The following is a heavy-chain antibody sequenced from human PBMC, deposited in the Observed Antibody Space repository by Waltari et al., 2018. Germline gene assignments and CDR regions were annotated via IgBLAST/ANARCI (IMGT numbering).Heavy chain of an antibody. V-gene: IGHV4-59*12. CDR2: SYYSGYS. Sequence: QVQLQESGPGLPNPSETLSLPCTVSGGSISSYYWNWTRQSPGPGLEWIGYSYYSGYSSFNPSLKSRVSLSVDTSKNQFSLKLNSVTAADTAVYYCARDSYVFNGWFNPWGQGTLVTVSS. CDR3: ARDSYVFNGWFNP. D-gene: IGHD3-10*02. J-gene: IGHJ5*02. CDR1: GGSISSYY.